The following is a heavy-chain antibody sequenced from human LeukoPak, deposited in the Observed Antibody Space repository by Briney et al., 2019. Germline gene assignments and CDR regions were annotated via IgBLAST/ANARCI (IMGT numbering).Heavy chain of an antibody. Sequence: LSETLALTCTGSWGSLSSYYWSWIGPPAGKGLEWIGRIYSSWISNYNPSLKRRVTMSVDTSNNQFSLKLSSVTAADPAVYYCARNYAVRYFDLWGRGTLVTVSS. CDR2: IYSSWIS. V-gene: IGHV4-4*07. CDR1: WGSLSSYY. D-gene: IGHD1-7*01. CDR3: ARNYAVRYFDL. J-gene: IGHJ2*01.